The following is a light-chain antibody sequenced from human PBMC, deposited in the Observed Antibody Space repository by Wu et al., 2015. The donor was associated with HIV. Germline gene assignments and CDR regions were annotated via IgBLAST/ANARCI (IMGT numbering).Light chain of an antibody. Sequence: EIVLTQSPGILSLSPGERATLSCRASQSVSRSYLAWYQHKPGQAPRLLISGASSRATGIPDRFSGSGSGTDFTLTISRLEPEDFAVYYCQQYGSSPGTFGQETKVEIK. J-gene: IGKJ1*01. CDR2: GAS. CDR3: QQYGSSPGT. CDR1: QSVSRSY. V-gene: IGKV3-20*01.